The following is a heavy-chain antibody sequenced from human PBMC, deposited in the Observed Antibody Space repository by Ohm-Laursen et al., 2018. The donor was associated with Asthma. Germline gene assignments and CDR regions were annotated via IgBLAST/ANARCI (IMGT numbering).Heavy chain of an antibody. CDR2: ISAYNGNT. D-gene: IGHD6-13*01. CDR3: ARDRDSSYYYYGMDV. V-gene: IGHV1-18*01. CDR1: GYTFTSYG. J-gene: IGHJ6*02. Sequence: SVKVSCKASGYTFTSYGISWVRQAPGQGLEWMGRISAYNGNTNYAQKLQGRVTLTTDTSTSIAYMELRSLRSDDTAVYYCARDRDSSYYYYGMDVWGQGTTVTVSS.